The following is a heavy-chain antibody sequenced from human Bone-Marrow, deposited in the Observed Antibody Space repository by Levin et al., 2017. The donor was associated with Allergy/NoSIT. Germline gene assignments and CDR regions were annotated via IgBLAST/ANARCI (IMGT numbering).Heavy chain of an antibody. V-gene: IGHV3-15*01. J-gene: IGHJ4*02. CDR3: QRVLGGSYYSVDY. D-gene: IGHD1-26*01. Sequence: GGSLRLSCAASGFTFSHAWMSWVRQAPGKGLEWVGRIKSKADGGTTDYAAPVKGRFTISRDDSKNTLYLQMNSLKTEDTAVYYCQRVLGGSYYSVDYWGQGTLVTVSS. CDR1: GFTFSHAW. CDR2: IKSKADGGTT.